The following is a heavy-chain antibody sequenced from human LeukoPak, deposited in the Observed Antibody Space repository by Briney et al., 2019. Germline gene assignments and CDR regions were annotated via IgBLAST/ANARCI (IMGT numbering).Heavy chain of an antibody. CDR3: ARGRREGATSPPYFDY. CDR2: IYYSGST. Sequence: NPSETLSLTCTVSGGSISSSSYYWGWIRQPPGKGLEWIGSIYYSGSTYYNPSLKSRVTISVDTSKNQFSLKLSSVTAADTAVYYCARGRREGATSPPYFDYWGQGTLVTVSS. V-gene: IGHV4-39*07. CDR1: GGSISSSSYY. J-gene: IGHJ4*02. D-gene: IGHD1-26*01.